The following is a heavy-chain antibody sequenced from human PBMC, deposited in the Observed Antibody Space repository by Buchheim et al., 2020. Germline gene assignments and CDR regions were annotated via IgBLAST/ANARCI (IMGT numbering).Heavy chain of an antibody. Sequence: QVQLVESGGGVVQPGRSLRLSCAASGFTFSSYGMHWVRQAPGKGLEWVAVIWYDGSNKYYADSVKGRFTISRDNSKNTLYLQMNSLRAEETAVYYCARDVAVADNWFDPWGQGTL. D-gene: IGHD6-19*01. CDR3: ARDVAVADNWFDP. J-gene: IGHJ5*02. CDR2: IWYDGSNK. CDR1: GFTFSSYG. V-gene: IGHV3-33*01.